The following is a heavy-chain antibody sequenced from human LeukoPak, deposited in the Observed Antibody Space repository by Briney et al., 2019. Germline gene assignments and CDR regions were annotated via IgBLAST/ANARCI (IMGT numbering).Heavy chain of an antibody. CDR3: ARVSDGSGFGDY. D-gene: IGHD3-22*01. CDR1: GFTFTNYV. J-gene: IGHJ4*02. CDR2: VSSDANNR. V-gene: IGHV3-30-3*01. Sequence: GRSLRLSCVASGFTFTNYVIHWVRQAPGKGREWVAVVSSDANNRYYADSVKGRFTISRDNSKITLYLQMNSLRAEDTAVYYCARVSDGSGFGDYWGQGTLVTVSS.